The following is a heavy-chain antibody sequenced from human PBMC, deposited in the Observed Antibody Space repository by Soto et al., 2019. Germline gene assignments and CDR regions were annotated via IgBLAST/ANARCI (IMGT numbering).Heavy chain of an antibody. CDR3: ARYRREAVAGYTLDN. Sequence: LSLTCTVSGGSISSNYWTWIRQPPGKGLEWIGYVYNSGSTNYNPPLKSRVTISEDTSKSQFSLKVNSMTAADTAVYYCARYRREAVAGYTLDNWGQGILVTVSS. CDR1: GGSISSNY. D-gene: IGHD6-13*01. CDR2: VYNSGST. J-gene: IGHJ4*02. V-gene: IGHV4-59*01.